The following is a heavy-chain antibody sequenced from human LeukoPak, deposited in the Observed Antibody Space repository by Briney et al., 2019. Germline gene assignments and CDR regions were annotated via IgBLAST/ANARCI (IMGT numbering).Heavy chain of an antibody. CDR2: IGSDDRP. Sequence: PGGALRLSCAASGGSFSSFPMSWVRQAPGKGLEWVSSIGSDDRPNYSASVKGRFAISGDKSKSMVFLQLNSLRAQDTALYYCARDLHYCVPMVVWGQGTTVTVSS. CDR1: GGSFSSFP. V-gene: IGHV3-23*01. J-gene: IGHJ6*02. CDR3: ARDLHYCVPMVV. D-gene: IGHD4-17*01.